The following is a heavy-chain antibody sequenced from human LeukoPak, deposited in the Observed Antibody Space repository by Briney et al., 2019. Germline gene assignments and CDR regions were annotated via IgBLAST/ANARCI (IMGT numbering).Heavy chain of an antibody. J-gene: IGHJ4*02. CDR1: GGSFSGYY. CDR2: INHSGST. Sequence: SETLSLTCAVYGGSFSGYYWSWIRQPPGKGLEWIGEINHSGSTNYNPSLKSRVTISVDTSKNQFSLKLSSVTAADTAVYYCARGSRTVTTARQRASFDYWGQGTLVTVSS. CDR3: ARGSRTVTTARQRASFDY. D-gene: IGHD4-11*01. V-gene: IGHV4-34*01.